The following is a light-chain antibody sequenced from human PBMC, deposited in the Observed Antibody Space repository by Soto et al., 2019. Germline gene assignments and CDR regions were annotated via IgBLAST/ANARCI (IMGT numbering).Light chain of an antibody. CDR3: QQYKDWPQYT. CDR1: QRIRSN. J-gene: IGKJ2*01. CDR2: GAS. Sequence: EILMTQSQATLSFSPGERATLSCRASQRIRSNVAWYQQKPGQAPRLLIYGASTRATGVPARFSGGGSGPAFTLTISSLQYEDIAVYFCQQYKDWPQYTCGQGTQMEIK. V-gene: IGKV3-15*01.